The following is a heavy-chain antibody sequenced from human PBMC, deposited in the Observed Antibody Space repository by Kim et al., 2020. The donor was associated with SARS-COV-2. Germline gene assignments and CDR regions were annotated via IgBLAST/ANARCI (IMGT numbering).Heavy chain of an antibody. Sequence: GGSLRLSCAASGFTFGYYSMNWVRQAPGKGLEWVSYISNRSGPIYYADSVRGRFTISRDNAKNSLYLQMNSLRAEDTAVYFCEVVTAIRGPANAFDIWGQGTMVTVSS. CDR1: GFTFGYYS. CDR2: ISNRSGPI. J-gene: IGHJ3*02. V-gene: IGHV3-48*04. CDR3: EVVTAIRGPANAFDI. D-gene: IGHD2-21*02.